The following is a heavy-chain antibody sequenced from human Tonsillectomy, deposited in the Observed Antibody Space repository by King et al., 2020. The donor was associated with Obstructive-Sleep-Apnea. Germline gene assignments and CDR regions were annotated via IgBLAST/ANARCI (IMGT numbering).Heavy chain of an antibody. Sequence: VQLVESGAEVKKPGASVKVSCKSSGYTFTDYFMHWVRQAPGQGLEWMGWINPNSDGTNYALKFQGRVTLTRDTSISTASMGLSRLGSDDTAVYYCARGIGGLGHYDILTGDASTIDYWGKGTLVTVSS. CDR2: INPNSDGT. J-gene: IGHJ4*02. V-gene: IGHV1-2*02. CDR1: GYTFTDYF. D-gene: IGHD3-9*01. CDR3: ARGIGGLGHYDILTGDASTIDY.